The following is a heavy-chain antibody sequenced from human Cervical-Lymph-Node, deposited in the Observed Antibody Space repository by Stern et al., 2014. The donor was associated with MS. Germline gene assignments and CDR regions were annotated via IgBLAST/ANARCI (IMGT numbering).Heavy chain of an antibody. CDR2: ITPGNGNT. V-gene: IGHV1-3*01. Sequence: QVQLMQSGAEVKKPGASVRVSCQASGYSFTTYAIHWVRQAPGQRLEWMGWITPGNGNTRYSQKFQGRVSVVRDTSASTAYVEFYCARSIAGYGDFYHSAFDIWGQGTMVTVSS. CDR1: GYSFTTYA. D-gene: IGHD4-17*01. CDR3: HSAFDI. J-gene: IGHJ3*02.